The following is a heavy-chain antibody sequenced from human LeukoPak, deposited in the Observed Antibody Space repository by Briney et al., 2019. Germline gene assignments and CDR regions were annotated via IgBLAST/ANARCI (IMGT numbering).Heavy chain of an antibody. CDR3: ARGPWWDCSSTSCYGGKPFDY. CDR1: GGSFSGYY. Sequence: SETLSLTCAVYGGSFSGYYWNWIRQPPGKGLEWIGEINHSGSTNYNPSLKSRVTISVDTSKNQFSLKLSSVTAADTAVYYCARGPWWDCSSTSCYGGKPFDYWGQGTLVTVSS. J-gene: IGHJ4*02. D-gene: IGHD2-2*01. V-gene: IGHV4-34*01. CDR2: INHSGST.